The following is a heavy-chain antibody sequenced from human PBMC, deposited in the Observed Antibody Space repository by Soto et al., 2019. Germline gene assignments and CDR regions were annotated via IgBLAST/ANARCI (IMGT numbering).Heavy chain of an antibody. V-gene: IGHV4-31*02. CDR2: INHRGSL. J-gene: IGHJ6*02. CDR3: ARELPQRQGRNMDV. Sequence: CTLKQQRPGEGLEWFGYINHRGSLYYNPSLKSRVSMSVDTSKNQFSLNLSSVTAADTAVYYCARELPQRQGRNMDVWGQGTTVTV. D-gene: IGHD1-1*01.